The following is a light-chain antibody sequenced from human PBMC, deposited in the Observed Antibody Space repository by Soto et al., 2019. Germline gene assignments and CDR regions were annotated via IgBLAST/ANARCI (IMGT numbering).Light chain of an antibody. J-gene: IGKJ4*01. CDR3: QQYGSSPLT. CDR1: QSVSSNY. Sequence: DIVLTQSPGTLSLSPGERATLSCRASQSVSSNYLAWYQQKPGQAPRLLIYGASSRATGIPDRFSGSGSGTDFTLTTSRLEPEDFAVYYCQQYGSSPLTFGGGTKVDIK. V-gene: IGKV3-20*01. CDR2: GAS.